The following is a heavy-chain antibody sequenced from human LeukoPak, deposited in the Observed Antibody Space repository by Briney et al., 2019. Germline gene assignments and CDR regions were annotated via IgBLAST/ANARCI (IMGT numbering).Heavy chain of an antibody. CDR3: ASLGYSYGFGYYFDY. V-gene: IGHV3-21*01. Sequence: GGSLRLSCAASGFTFSSYSMNWVRQAPGKGLEWVSSISSSSSYIYYADSVKGRFTISRDNAKNSLYLQMNSLRAEDTAVYYCASLGYSYGFGYYFDYWGQGTLVTVSP. CDR2: ISSSSSYI. D-gene: IGHD5-18*01. CDR1: GFTFSSYS. J-gene: IGHJ4*02.